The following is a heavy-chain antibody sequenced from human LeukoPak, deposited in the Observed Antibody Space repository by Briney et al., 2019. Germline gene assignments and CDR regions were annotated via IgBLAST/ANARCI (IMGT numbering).Heavy chain of an antibody. Sequence: GGSLRLSCAASGFTISIYWMSWVRQAPGKGLEWVANIKEDGNEKYYVDSVKGRFTISRDNAKNSLYLQMNSLRAEDTAVYYCAGYGKSKLDYWGQGTLVTVSS. CDR3: AGYGKSKLDY. CDR2: IKEDGNEK. D-gene: IGHD1-1*01. J-gene: IGHJ4*02. V-gene: IGHV3-7*05. CDR1: GFTISIYW.